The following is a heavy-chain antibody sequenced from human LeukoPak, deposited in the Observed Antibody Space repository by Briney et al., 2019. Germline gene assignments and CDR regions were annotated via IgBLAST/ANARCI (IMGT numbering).Heavy chain of an antibody. J-gene: IGHJ6*03. Sequence: ASVKVSCKASGYTFTSYDINWVRQAPGQGLEWMGRINPNSGGTNYAQKFQGRVTMTRDTSISTAYMELSRLRSDDTAVYYCASSGYCSGGSCHSAYYYYYYMDVWGKGTTVTVSS. CDR3: ASSGYCSGGSCHSAYYYYYYMDV. CDR1: GYTFTSYD. V-gene: IGHV1-2*06. D-gene: IGHD2-15*01. CDR2: INPNSGGT.